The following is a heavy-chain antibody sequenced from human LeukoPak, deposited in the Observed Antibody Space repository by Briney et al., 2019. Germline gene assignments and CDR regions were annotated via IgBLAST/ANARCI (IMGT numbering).Heavy chain of an antibody. CDR1: GFTFSSYA. D-gene: IGHD3-9*01. CDR2: ISGSGGST. Sequence: GGSLRLSCAASGFTFSSYAMSWVRQAPGKGLEWVSAISGSGGSTYYADSVKGRFTISRDNSKDTLYLQMNSLRAEDTAVYYCAKDRELRYFDWLPMFDYWGQGTLVTVSS. V-gene: IGHV3-23*01. J-gene: IGHJ4*02. CDR3: AKDRELRYFDWLPMFDY.